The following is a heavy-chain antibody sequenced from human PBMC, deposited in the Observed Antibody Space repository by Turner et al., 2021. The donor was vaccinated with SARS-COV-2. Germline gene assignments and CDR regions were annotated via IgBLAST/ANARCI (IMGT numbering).Heavy chain of an antibody. CDR3: ATGVAVAGTPSKYYYYYGMDV. CDR1: S. J-gene: IGHJ6*02. V-gene: IGHV1-24*01. CDR2: FDPEDGET. D-gene: IGHD6-19*01. Sequence: SMHWVRQATGKGLEWMGGFDPEDGETIYAQKFQGRVTMTEDTSTDTAYMELSSLRSEDTAVYYCATGVAVAGTPSKYYYYYGMDVWGQGTTVTVSS.